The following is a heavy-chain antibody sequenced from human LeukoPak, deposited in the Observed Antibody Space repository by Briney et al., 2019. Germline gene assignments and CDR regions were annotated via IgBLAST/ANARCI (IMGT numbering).Heavy chain of an antibody. CDR2: IIPIFGTA. D-gene: IGHD3-22*01. V-gene: IGHV1-69*06. Sequence: SVKVSCRASGGTFSSYAISWVRQAPGQGLEWMGGIIPIFGTANYAQKFQGRVTITADKSTSTAYMELSSLRSEDTAVYYCASKFGGYYNWFDPWGQGTLVTVSS. CDR1: GGTFSSYA. J-gene: IGHJ5*02. CDR3: ASKFGGYYNWFDP.